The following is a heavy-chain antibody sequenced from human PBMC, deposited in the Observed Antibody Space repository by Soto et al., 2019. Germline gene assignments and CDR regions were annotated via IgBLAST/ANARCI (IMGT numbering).Heavy chain of an antibody. D-gene: IGHD3-3*01. J-gene: IGHJ5*02. Sequence: ASVKVSCKTSGYTFNTYGINWARQAPGQGLELMGWISAYDGKTTYAEKFQGRVTLTTDTSTSTAYMELRSLRSDDTAIYYCARDPHEFWTSYWFDPWGQGTPVTVPS. CDR3: ARDPHEFWTSYWFDP. V-gene: IGHV1-18*01. CDR1: GYTFNTYG. CDR2: ISAYDGKT.